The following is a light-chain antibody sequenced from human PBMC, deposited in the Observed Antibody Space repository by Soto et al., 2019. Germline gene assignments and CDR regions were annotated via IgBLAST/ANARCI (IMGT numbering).Light chain of an antibody. Sequence: EIVLTQSPGTLSLSPGERATLSCRASQSVSSSYLAWYQQKPGQAPRLLIYGTSSRATGIPDRFSGSGSGTDFILTISRLEPEDFAVYYCQNCGISPPLTFGGGIKVDIK. V-gene: IGKV3-20*01. CDR1: QSVSSSY. CDR2: GTS. CDR3: QNCGISPPLT. J-gene: IGKJ4*01.